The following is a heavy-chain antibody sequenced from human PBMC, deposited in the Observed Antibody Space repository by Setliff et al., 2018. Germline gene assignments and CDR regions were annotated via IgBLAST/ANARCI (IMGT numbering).Heavy chain of an antibody. CDR3: ARDQWVRSPPLYFSYSMDV. CDR1: GVSFSDYY. CDR2: INHSGTT. V-gene: IGHV4-34*10. J-gene: IGHJ6*02. Sequence: SETLSLTCTVYGVSFSDYYWGWVRQSPGKGLDWIGEINHSGTTNYDPSLEGRISISVDTSKNQFSLKLTSMTAADTAVYYCARDQWVRSPPLYFSYSMDVWGQGTTVTVSS. D-gene: IGHD5-12*01.